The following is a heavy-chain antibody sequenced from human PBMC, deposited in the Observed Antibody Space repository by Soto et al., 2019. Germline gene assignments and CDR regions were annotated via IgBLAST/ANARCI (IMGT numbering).Heavy chain of an antibody. J-gene: IGHJ6*02. CDR2: TSYDGSNT. D-gene: IGHD3-3*01. CDR3: AKDRGSDDIWSGTQRYYAMEV. V-gene: IGHV3-30*18. CDR1: GFIFSRHG. Sequence: QGQLVESGGGVVQPGTSLRLSCAASGFIFSRHGMHWVRQDPGKGLEWGAFTSYDGSNTYYADSVKGRFTIYRDKHKNTLFRQMNSLRPNDTALYFCAKDRGSDDIWSGTQRYYAMEVWGQGATDTVSS.